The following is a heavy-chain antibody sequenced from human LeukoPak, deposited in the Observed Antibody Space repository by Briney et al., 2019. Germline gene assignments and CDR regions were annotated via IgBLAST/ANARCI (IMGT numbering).Heavy chain of an antibody. CDR2: IYTGGST. J-gene: IGHJ3*02. CDR1: GGSISSGSYY. Sequence: PSQTLSLTCTVSGGSISSGSYYWSWIRQPAGKGLKWIGRIYTGGSTNYNPSLKSRVTISVDTSKNQLSLKLSSVTAADTAVYYCARGKYCSSTSCSKGAGAFDIWGQGTMVTVSS. V-gene: IGHV4-61*02. D-gene: IGHD2-2*01. CDR3: ARGKYCSSTSCSKGAGAFDI.